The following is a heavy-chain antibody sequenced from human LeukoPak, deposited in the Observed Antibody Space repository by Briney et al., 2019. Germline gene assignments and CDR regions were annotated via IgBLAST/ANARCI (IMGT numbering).Heavy chain of an antibody. CDR3: ARGNVYRVRKMGD. D-gene: IGHD5/OR15-5a*01. CDR2: IIPILDKA. Sequence: ASVKVSCKASGGTFTTYAFSWVRQAPGQGLEGMGRIIPILDKAYYAQKFQGRVTMTADKSTSAAYMELSSLRSEDTAAYYCARGNVYRVRKMGDWGQGTLVTVSS. J-gene: IGHJ4*02. V-gene: IGHV1-69*04. CDR1: GGTFTTYA.